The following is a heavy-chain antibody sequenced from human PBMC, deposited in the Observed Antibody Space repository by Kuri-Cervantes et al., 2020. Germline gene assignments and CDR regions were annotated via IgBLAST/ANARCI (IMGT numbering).Heavy chain of an antibody. J-gene: IGHJ4*02. CDR3: ARGGLGRDGYNFLY. CDR1: GFTVSSNY. D-gene: IGHD5-24*01. Sequence: GGSLRLSCAASGFTVSSNYMSWVRQAPGKGLEWVSVIYSGGSTYYADSVKGRFTISRDNSKNSLYLQMNSLRAEDTAVYYCARGGLGRDGYNFLYWGQGTLVTVSS. V-gene: IGHV3-66*01. CDR2: IYSGGST.